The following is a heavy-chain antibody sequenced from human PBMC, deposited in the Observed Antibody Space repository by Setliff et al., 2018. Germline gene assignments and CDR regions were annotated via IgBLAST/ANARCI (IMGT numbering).Heavy chain of an antibody. V-gene: IGHV3-43*01. CDR1: GFTFDDYT. CDR2: ISWDGGST. Sequence: GESLKISCAASGFTFDDYTMHWVRQAPGKGLEWVSLISWDGGSTYYADSVKGRFTISRDNRKNSLYLQMNSLRTEDTALYYCARGYEPDYYFDYWGQGTLVTVSS. D-gene: IGHD6-25*01. CDR3: ARGYEPDYYFDY. J-gene: IGHJ4*02.